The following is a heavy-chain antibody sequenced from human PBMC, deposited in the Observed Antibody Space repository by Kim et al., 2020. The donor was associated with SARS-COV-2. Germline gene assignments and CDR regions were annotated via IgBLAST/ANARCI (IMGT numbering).Heavy chain of an antibody. D-gene: IGHD2-21*01. CDR1: GFTFTGYA. CDR3: LKGGWGWVWDH. J-gene: IGHJ4*02. V-gene: IGHV3-23*01. Sequence: GGSLRLSCTTSGFTFTGYAMSWVRQAPGKGLEWVSSIDGSVGTTYYVDSVKGRFTISTDESKSTLYLWMTSLRAADTSVYYCLKGGWGWVWDHWGQGA. CDR2: IDGSVGTT.